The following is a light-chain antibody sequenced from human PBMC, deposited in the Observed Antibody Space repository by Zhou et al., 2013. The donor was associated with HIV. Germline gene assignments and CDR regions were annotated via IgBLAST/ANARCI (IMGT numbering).Light chain of an antibody. Sequence: EIVLTQSPGTLSLSPGERATLSCRASQSVSSSYLAWYQQKPGQAPRLLIYGASSRATGIPDRFSGSGSGTDFTLTISSLEPDDFAVYYCQQRSNWPTSFGQGTKLDI. CDR3: QQRSNWPTS. V-gene: IGKV3D-20*02. J-gene: IGKJ2*03. CDR1: QSVSSSY. CDR2: GAS.